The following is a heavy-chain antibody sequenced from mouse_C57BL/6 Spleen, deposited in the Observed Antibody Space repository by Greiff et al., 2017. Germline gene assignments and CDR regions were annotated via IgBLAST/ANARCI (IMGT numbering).Heavy chain of an antibody. CDR2: IHPNSGST. CDR1: GYTFTSYW. D-gene: IGHD1-1*01. CDR3: ARSDYGSSGGYDFDY. J-gene: IGHJ2*01. Sequence: QVQLQQPGAELVKPGASVKLSCKASGYTFTSYWMHWVKQRPGQGLEWIGMIHPNSGSTNYNEKFKSKATLTVDKSSSTAYMQLSRLTSEDSAVYFCARSDYGSSGGYDFDYWGQGTTLTVSS. V-gene: IGHV1-64*01.